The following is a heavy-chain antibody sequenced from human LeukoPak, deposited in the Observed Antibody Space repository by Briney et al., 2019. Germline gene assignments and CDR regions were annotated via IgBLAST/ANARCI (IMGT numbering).Heavy chain of an antibody. V-gene: IGHV5-51*01. CDR1: GYSFTSYW. Sequence: GGSLKISCKGSGYSFTSYWIGWVRQMPGKGLEWMGIIYPGDSDTRYSPSFQGQVTISADKSISTAYLQWSSLKASDTAMYYCARQQGGPFSARRDAFDIWGQGTMVTVSS. CDR3: ARQQGGPFSARRDAFDI. J-gene: IGHJ3*02. CDR2: IYPGDSDT. D-gene: IGHD3-3*02.